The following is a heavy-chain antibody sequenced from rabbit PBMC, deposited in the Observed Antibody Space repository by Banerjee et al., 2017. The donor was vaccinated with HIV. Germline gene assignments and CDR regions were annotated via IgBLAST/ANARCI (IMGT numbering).Heavy chain of an antibody. Sequence: QEQLVESGGGLVQPGASLTLTCTASGFSFTNKYVMCWVRQAPGKGLEWIGCIYTGSGGSTYYANWAKGRFTISKTSSTTVTLQMASLTAADTATYFCARNEYTGTAYDLWGQGTLVTVS. CDR2: IYTGSGGST. D-gene: IGHD7-1*01. CDR3: ARNEYTGTAYDL. CDR1: GFSFTNKYV. J-gene: IGHJ3*01. V-gene: IGHV1S45*01.